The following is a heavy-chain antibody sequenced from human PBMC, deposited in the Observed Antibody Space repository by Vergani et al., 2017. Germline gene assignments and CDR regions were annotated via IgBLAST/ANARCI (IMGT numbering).Heavy chain of an antibody. Sequence: QVQLQESGPGLVKPSETLSLTCTVSGGSISSYYWSWLRQPPGKGLEWIGYIYNTGSTSYNPSPRIRVTISIDTSKNQFSLTLSSVTAADTAVYYCARDGCSGYDFNYYGMGVWGQGTTVTVSS. CDR1: GGSISSYY. D-gene: IGHD5-12*01. CDR3: ARDGCSGYDFNYYGMGV. CDR2: IYNTGST. J-gene: IGHJ6*02. V-gene: IGHV4-59*01.